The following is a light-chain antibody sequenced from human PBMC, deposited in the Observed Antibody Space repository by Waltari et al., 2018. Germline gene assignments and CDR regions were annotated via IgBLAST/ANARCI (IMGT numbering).Light chain of an antibody. CDR3: QQYSSFST. CDR1: QSVGTW. CDR2: MAS. Sequence: DIQMIQSPSTLSASVGDRVTISCRASQSVGTWLAWYQQQPGKAPKLLIYMASSLESGVPSRFSGSGSGTEFTLTISSLQPDDFATYSCQQYSSFSTFGQGTKVDI. J-gene: IGKJ2*01. V-gene: IGKV1-5*03.